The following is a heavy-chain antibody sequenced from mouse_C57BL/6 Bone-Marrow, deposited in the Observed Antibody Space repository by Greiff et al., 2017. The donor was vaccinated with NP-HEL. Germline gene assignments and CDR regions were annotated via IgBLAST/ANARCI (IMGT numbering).Heavy chain of an antibody. CDR2: FTMYSDAT. V-gene: IGHV1-49*01. J-gene: IGHJ4*01. D-gene: IGHD1-1*01. CDR1: YFAFMASA. CDR3: ARTRDYGSSLYAMDY. Sequence: LKESGAELVRPGSSVKLSCKDSYFAFMASAMHWVKQRPGHGLEWIGSFTMYSDATEYSENFKGKATLTANTSSSTAYMELSSLTSEDSAVYYCARTRDYGSSLYAMDYWGQGTSVTVSS.